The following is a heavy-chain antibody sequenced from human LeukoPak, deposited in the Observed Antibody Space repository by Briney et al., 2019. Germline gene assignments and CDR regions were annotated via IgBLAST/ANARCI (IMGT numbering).Heavy chain of an antibody. D-gene: IGHD2-2*01. CDR1: GYGFTSYW. J-gene: IGHJ3*02. V-gene: IGHV5-51*01. Sequence: GESLKISCKGSGYGFTSYWIGWVRQMPGKGLEWMGIIYPGDSDTRYSPSFQGQVTISADKSISTAYLQWSSLKASDTAMYYCARRVDRSTSSPHAFDIWGQGTMVTVSS. CDR3: ARRVDRSTSSPHAFDI. CDR2: IYPGDSDT.